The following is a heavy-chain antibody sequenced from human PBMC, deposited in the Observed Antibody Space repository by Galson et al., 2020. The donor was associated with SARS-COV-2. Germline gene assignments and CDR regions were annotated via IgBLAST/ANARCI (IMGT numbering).Heavy chain of an antibody. J-gene: IGHJ6*02. Sequence: SETLSLTCAVYGGSFSGYYWSWIRQPPGKGLEWIGEINHSGSTNYNTSLKSRVTISVDTSKNQFSLKLSSVTAADTAVYYCARGLAYYDFWSGYLGYYYGMDVWGQGTTVTVSS. CDR1: GGSFSGYY. V-gene: IGHV4-34*01. CDR3: ARGLAYYDFWSGYLGYYYGMDV. D-gene: IGHD3-3*01. CDR2: INHSGST.